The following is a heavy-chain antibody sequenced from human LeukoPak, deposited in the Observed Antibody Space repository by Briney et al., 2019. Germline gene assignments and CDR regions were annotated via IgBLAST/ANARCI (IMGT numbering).Heavy chain of an antibody. CDR1: GFTFSDYY. V-gene: IGHV3-11*04. Sequence: GGSLRLSCAASGFTFSDYYMSWIRQAPGKGLEWVSYISSSGSTIYYADSVKGRFTISRDNAKNSLYLQMYSLRAEDTAVYYCAREAQIITMVRGYFDYWGQGTLVTVPS. J-gene: IGHJ4*02. D-gene: IGHD3-10*01. CDR3: AREAQIITMVRGYFDY. CDR2: ISSSGSTI.